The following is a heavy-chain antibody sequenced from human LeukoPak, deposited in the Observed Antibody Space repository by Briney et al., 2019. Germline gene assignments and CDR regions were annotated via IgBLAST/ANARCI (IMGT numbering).Heavy chain of an antibody. V-gene: IGHV1-8*01. D-gene: IGHD1-26*01. CDR2: MNPNSGNT. J-gene: IGHJ4*02. CDR1: GYTFTSYD. CDR3: ALDSGSYGDY. Sequence: ASVKVSCKASGYTFTSYDINWVRQATGQGLEWMGWMNPNSGNTGYALKFQGRVAMTRNTSISTAYMELSSLRSEDTAVYYCALDSGSYGDYWGQGTLVTVSS.